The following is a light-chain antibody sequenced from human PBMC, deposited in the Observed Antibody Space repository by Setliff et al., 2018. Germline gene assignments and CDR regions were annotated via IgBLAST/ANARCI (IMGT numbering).Light chain of an antibody. V-gene: IGLV2-14*03. Sequence: QSVLTQPPSASGSPGQSVTISCTGTNSDVGAYNYVSWYQQHPGKAPQLIIYDVTNRPSGVSNRFSASKSGNTASLTISGLQPEDDADYYCSSYTSNSTYVFGTGTKVTVL. CDR3: SSYTSNSTYV. CDR2: DVT. J-gene: IGLJ1*01. CDR1: NSDVGAYNY.